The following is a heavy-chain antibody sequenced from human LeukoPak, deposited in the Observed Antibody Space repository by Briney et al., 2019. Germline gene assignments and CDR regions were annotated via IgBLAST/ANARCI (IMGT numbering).Heavy chain of an antibody. Sequence: ETLSLTCTVSGGSISSYYWSWIRQPPGKGLERVASITSSSSHIYYADSVKGRFTISRDNAKNEVYLQMNSLRAEDTAVYHCARFGYVAAVDVWGQGTPVTVSS. D-gene: IGHD2-15*01. CDR1: GGSISSYY. V-gene: IGHV3-21*01. CDR2: ITSSSSHI. CDR3: ARFGYVAAVDV. J-gene: IGHJ4*02.